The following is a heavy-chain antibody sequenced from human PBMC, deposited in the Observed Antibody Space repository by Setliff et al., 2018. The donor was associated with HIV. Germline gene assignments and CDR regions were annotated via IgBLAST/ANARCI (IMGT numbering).Heavy chain of an antibody. Sequence: PSETLSLTCSGSGDSITRHYWSWIRQHPGKGLEWIGYIYFTESTNYNPSLKSRVTISVDTSKHQFSLKLSSVTAADTAVYYCARLLRWLQFPDRFDSWGQGALVTVSS. CDR3: ARLLRWLQFPDRFDS. CDR2: IYFTEST. D-gene: IGHD6-19*01. CDR1: GDSITRHY. V-gene: IGHV4-59*11. J-gene: IGHJ4*02.